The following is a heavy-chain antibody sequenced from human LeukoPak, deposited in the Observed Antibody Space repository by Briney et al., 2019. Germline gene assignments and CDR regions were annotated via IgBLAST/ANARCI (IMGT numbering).Heavy chain of an antibody. D-gene: IGHD5-24*01. CDR2: ISPYNGNT. V-gene: IGHV1-18*01. CDR3: AREMATIVNQFDY. CDR1: GYTFTGYG. J-gene: IGHJ4*02. Sequence: GASVKVSCKASGYTFTGYGISWVRQAPGQGLEWMGWISPYNGNTNYAQKLQGRVTMTTDTSTTTAYMELWSLRSDDTAVYYCAREMATIVNQFDYWGQGTLVTVSS.